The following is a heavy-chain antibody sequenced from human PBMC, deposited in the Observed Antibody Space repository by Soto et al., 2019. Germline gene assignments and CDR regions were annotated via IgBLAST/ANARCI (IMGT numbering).Heavy chain of an antibody. Sequence: QVQLQESGPGLVKPSQTLSLTCTVSGGSISSGGYYWTWIRQPPGKGLEWIGYISHSGNTYYNSSLNVRLTMITDTSKNQVSLGLSSVTAADTAVYYCGRYYCGGARCRGLDVWGLGTTVTVSS. CDR3: GRYYCGGARCRGLDV. CDR1: GGSISSGGYY. D-gene: IGHD2-21*01. V-gene: IGHV4-30-4*01. J-gene: IGHJ6*02. CDR2: ISHSGNT.